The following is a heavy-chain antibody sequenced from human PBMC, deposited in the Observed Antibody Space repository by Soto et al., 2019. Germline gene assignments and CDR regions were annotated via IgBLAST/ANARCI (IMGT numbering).Heavy chain of an antibody. J-gene: IGHJ4*02. CDR2: ISYSGST. CDR1: GGSMSSYY. CDR3: ARADPDASVGY. D-gene: IGHD2-15*01. Sequence: SETLSLTCTVSGGSMSSYYWTWLRQSPGRGLEWIGCISYSGSTYYNPSLKSRVTISADTSKNQFSLRTNSMIAADTAVYYCARADPDASVGYWGQGTLVTVSS. V-gene: IGHV4-59*01.